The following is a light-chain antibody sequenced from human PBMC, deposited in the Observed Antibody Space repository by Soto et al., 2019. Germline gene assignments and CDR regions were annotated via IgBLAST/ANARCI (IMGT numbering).Light chain of an antibody. Sequence: DIQMTQSPSTLSASVGDRVTITCRASQSISGWLAWYQQKPGKAPNLLIHKASTLESGVPSRFSGSGSGTEFTLTISSLQPDDFATYYCQQYNSYSKMFGQGTKVEI. CDR2: KAS. CDR3: QQYNSYSKM. CDR1: QSISGW. J-gene: IGKJ1*01. V-gene: IGKV1-5*03.